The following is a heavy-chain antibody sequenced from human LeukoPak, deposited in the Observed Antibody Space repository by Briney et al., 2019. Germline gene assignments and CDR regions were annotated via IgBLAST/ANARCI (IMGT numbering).Heavy chain of an antibody. CDR3: ARADMSSGYTPNDY. CDR1: GYTFTRYG. V-gene: IGHV1-18*01. CDR2: ISAYNGNT. Sequence: ASVKVSCKASGYTFTRYGISWVRQAPGQGLEWMGWISAYNGNTNYAQKLQGRVTVTTDTPTSTVYMELRSLRSDDTAVYYCARADMSSGYTPNDYWGQGTLVTVSS. D-gene: IGHD3-22*01. J-gene: IGHJ4*02.